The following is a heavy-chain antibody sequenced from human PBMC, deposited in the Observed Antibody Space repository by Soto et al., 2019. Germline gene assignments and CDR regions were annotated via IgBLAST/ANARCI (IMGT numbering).Heavy chain of an antibody. J-gene: IGHJ6*01. V-gene: IGHV3-30*18. CDR2: ISYDGSNK. CDR1: GFTFSSYG. Sequence: QVQLVESGGGVVQHGRSLRLSCAASGFTFSSYGMHWVRQAPGKGLEWVAVISYDGSNKYYADSVKGRFTISRDNSKNTVYMQLNSLRAEDTDVYYCAKDQQGLLNGAYYYGMDVW. CDR3: AKDQQGLLNGAYYYGMDV. D-gene: IGHD6-19*01.